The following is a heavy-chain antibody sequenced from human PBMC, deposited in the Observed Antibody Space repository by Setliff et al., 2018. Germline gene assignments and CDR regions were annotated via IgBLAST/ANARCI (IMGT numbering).Heavy chain of an antibody. CDR1: GGSISSYY. D-gene: IGHD6-19*01. Sequence: SETLSLTCTVSGGSISSYYWSWIRQPAGKGLEWIGHIYIGGSANNNPSLKSRVTMSIDTSKNQFSLKLNSVTAADMAVYYCAREQWLDPPGYYYMDVWAKGTTVTVSS. J-gene: IGHJ6*03. CDR3: AREQWLDPPGYYYMDV. CDR2: IYIGGSA. V-gene: IGHV4-4*07.